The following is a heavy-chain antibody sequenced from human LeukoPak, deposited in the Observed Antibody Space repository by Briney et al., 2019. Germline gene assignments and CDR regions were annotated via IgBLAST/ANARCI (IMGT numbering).Heavy chain of an antibody. D-gene: IGHD2-21*02. J-gene: IGHJ4*02. CDR1: GFTFSDYN. Sequence: SGGSLRLSCAASGFTFSDYNMRWIRQAPGKGLEWVSAISGSGDNTYYADSVKGRFTVSRDNSKNTLYVQMKSLRAEDTAVYYCAKDFVVVPGNVNYFDYWGQGTLVTVSS. CDR3: AKDFVVVPGNVNYFDY. CDR2: ISGSGDNT. V-gene: IGHV3-23*01.